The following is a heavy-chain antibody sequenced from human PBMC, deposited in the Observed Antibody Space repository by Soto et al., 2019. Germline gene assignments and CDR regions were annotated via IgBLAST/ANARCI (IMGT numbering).Heavy chain of an antibody. CDR2: KYHVVIA. CDR1: GFTFASYD. CDR3: ARRRDGDSFYFYYRTGG. J-gene: IGHJ6*01. V-gene: IGHV3-NL1*01. D-gene: IGHD3-9*01. Sequence: PGGSLRLSCSDTGFTFASYDLHWVRQAPGIGLEGRELKYHVVIADVQADTGKGRYTITRENSKNTLYLQMNSQRAEDTAVYSCARRRDGDSFYFYYRTGGWGQGTAFT.